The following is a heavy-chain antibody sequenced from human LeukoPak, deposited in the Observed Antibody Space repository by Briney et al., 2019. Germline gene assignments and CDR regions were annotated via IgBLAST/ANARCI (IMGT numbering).Heavy chain of an antibody. J-gene: IGHJ4*02. CDR2: IYSSGTT. Sequence: GGSLRLSCAASGFTFSSYSMSWVRQAPGKGLEWVSVIYSSGTTFYAYSVKGRFTISRDNSKNTLFLQMSGLRDDDTAVYYCARGAAFSGSYSLDFWGQGTLVTVSS. V-gene: IGHV3-53*01. CDR3: ARGAAFSGSYSLDF. D-gene: IGHD1-26*01. CDR1: GFTFSSYS.